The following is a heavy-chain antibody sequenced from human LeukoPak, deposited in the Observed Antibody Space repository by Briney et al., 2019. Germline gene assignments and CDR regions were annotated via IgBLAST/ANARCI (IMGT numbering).Heavy chain of an antibody. V-gene: IGHV3-53*01. CDR3: ARRAGSYSHPYDY. D-gene: IGHD2-15*01. CDR1: DLTLSSNY. Sequence: GGSLRLSCVASDLTLSSNYMSWVRQAPGKGLEWVSFIYSGGSTYYADSVRGRFTISRDNSKNTLYLKMNSLRAEDTAVYYCARRAGSYSHPYDYWGQGTLVTVSS. CDR2: IYSGGST. J-gene: IGHJ4*02.